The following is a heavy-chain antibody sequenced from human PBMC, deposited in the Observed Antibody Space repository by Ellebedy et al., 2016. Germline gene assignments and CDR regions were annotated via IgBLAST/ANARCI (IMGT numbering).Heavy chain of an antibody. CDR2: INDDGTKT. J-gene: IGHJ6*02. D-gene: IGHD2-2*02. V-gene: IGHV3-7*03. CDR3: VKYLSRAMDV. Sequence: GESLKISCAASGFTFNDYWMTWVRQAPGKGLEWLAHINDDGTKTFYVDSVTGRFRISRDNAKSSLYLQVNSLTADDTAVYYCVKYLSRAMDVWGQGTPVTFSS. CDR1: GFTFNDYW.